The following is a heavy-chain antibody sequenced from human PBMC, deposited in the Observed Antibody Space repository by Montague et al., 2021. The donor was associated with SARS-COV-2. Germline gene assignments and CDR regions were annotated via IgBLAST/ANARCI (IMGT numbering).Heavy chain of an antibody. CDR3: ASPRTTVESGTAIDS. V-gene: IGHV3-74*01. D-gene: IGHD4-23*01. CDR1: GFTSSSYW. Sequence: SLRLSCAASGFTSSSYWMHWVRKGPGKGLVWVSRINRDGSVRSYADSVRGRFTISRDIAKNTLYLQMGGLRVEDTALYFCASPRTTVESGTAIDSWGQGTLVTVST. CDR2: INRDGSVR. J-gene: IGHJ4*02.